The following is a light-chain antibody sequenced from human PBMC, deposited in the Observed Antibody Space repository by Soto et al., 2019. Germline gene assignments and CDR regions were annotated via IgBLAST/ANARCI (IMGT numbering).Light chain of an antibody. CDR2: GVS. V-gene: IGLV2-14*01. Sequence: QSALTQPASVSGSPGQSITISCTGTISDFVIYNYVSWYQQHPGKAPKLMLYGVSNRPSGVSNRFSGSKSGNTASLTISWLQAEDEADYYCCSYAHTSRVFGGGTKLTVL. J-gene: IGLJ3*02. CDR3: CSYAHTSRV. CDR1: ISDFVIYNY.